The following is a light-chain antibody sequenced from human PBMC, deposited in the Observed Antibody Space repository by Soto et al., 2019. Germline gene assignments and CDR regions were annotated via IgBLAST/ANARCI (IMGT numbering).Light chain of an antibody. J-gene: IGKJ2*01. Sequence: DIQMTQSPSSLSASVGDRVTITCQASQDISNNLHWYQLKPGKAPKLLIYDASNLETGVPSRSSGRGSGTDFTFTISCLQPEDVAIYYCQQYDDLPRTFGQGTKLQIK. CDR3: QQYDDLPRT. CDR2: DAS. CDR1: QDISNN. V-gene: IGKV1-33*01.